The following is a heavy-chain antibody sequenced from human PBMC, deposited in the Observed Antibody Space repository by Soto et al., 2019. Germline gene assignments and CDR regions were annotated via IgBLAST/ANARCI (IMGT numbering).Heavy chain of an antibody. CDR2: INHSGST. CDR3: ARTYYDFWSGYWRWFDP. D-gene: IGHD3-3*01. CDR1: GGSISSYY. Sequence: SETLSLTCTVSGGSISSYYWTWIRQPPGTGLEWIGEINHSGSTNYNPSLKSRVTISVDTSKNQFSLKLSSVTAADTAVYYCARTYYDFWSGYWRWFDPWGQGTLVTVSS. V-gene: IGHV4-34*01. J-gene: IGHJ5*02.